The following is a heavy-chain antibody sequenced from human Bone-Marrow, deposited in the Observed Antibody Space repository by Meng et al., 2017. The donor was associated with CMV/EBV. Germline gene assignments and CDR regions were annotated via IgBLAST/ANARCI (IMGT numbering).Heavy chain of an antibody. CDR1: GFTFSSYG. Sequence: GGSLRLSCAASGFTFSSYGMHWVRQAPGKWLEWVAFIRYDGSNKYYADSVKGRFTISRDNSKNTLYLQMNSRRAEDTAVYYCARDRTGTFEYWGQGTLVTVSS. CDR3: ARDRTGTFEY. J-gene: IGHJ4*02. D-gene: IGHD1-1*01. CDR2: IRYDGSNK. V-gene: IGHV3-30*02.